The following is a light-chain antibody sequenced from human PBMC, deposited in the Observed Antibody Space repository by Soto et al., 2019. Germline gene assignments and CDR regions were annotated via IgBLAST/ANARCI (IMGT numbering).Light chain of an antibody. Sequence: EIVLTQPPGTLSLSPGERATLSCRTSQSVSSSYLAWYQQKPGQAPRLLIYGASSRATGIPGRFSGSGSGTDFTLTISRLEPEDFAVYYCQQYGSSPQTFGQGTKVDIK. CDR3: QQYGSSPQT. J-gene: IGKJ1*01. V-gene: IGKV3-20*01. CDR1: QSVSSSY. CDR2: GAS.